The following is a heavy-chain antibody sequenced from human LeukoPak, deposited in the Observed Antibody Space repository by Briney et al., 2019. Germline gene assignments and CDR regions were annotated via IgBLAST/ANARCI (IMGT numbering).Heavy chain of an antibody. J-gene: IGHJ6*02. CDR2: INPNSGGT. CDR1: GYTFTGYY. V-gene: IGHV1-2*02. Sequence: ASVKVSCKASGYTFTGYYMHWVRQAPGQGLEWMGWINPNSGGTNYAQKFQGRVTMTRDTSISTAYMELSRLRSDDTAVYYCAKLLWFGEEYYYGMDVWGQGTTVTVSS. CDR3: AKLLWFGEEYYYGMDV. D-gene: IGHD3-10*01.